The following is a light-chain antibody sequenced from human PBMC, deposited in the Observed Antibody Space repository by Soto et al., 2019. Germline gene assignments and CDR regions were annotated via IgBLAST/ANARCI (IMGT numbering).Light chain of an antibody. CDR1: QGISSY. V-gene: IGKV1-9*01. Sequence: DIQLTQSPPFLSASGGYRFTITCRASQGISSYLAWYQQKPGKAPKLLIYAASTLQSGVPSRFSGSGSGTEFTLTISSLQPEDFATYYCQQLNSYPLTFGGGTKVDIK. CDR2: AAS. J-gene: IGKJ4*01. CDR3: QQLNSYPLT.